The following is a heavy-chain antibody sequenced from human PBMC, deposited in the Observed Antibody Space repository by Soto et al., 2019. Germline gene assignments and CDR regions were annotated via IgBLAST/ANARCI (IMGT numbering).Heavy chain of an antibody. V-gene: IGHV3-11*05. CDR2: ISSSSSYT. J-gene: IGHJ6*02. CDR1: GFTFSDYY. CDR3: ARAAVAGSYYYYYGMDV. D-gene: IGHD6-19*01. Sequence: QVQLVESGGGLVKPGGSLRLSCAASGFTFSDYYMSWIRQAPGKGLEWVSYISSSSSYTNYADSVKGRFTISRDNAKNSLYLQMNSLRAEDTAVYYCARAAVAGSYYYYYGMDVWGQGTTVTVS.